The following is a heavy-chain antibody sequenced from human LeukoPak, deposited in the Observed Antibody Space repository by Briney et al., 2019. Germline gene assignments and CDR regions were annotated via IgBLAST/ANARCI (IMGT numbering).Heavy chain of an antibody. CDR1: GFTFSTYV. Sequence: GGSLRLSCSVSGFTFSTYVMHWVRQAPGKGLEYVSAISSNGDNTYYADSVKGRFTISRENSKNTLYLQMSSLRADDTGVYYCVRGTGYWGQGTLVTVSS. CDR3: VRGTGY. CDR2: ISSNGDNT. J-gene: IGHJ4*02. V-gene: IGHV3-64D*06.